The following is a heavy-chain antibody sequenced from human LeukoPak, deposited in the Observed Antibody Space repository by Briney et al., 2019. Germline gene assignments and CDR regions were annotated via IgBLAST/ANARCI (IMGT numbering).Heavy chain of an antibody. CDR2: IGGSGSDT. CDR3: ARGGGLDV. Sequence: GGSLRLSCAASGFSFDNYAMSWVRQTPGKGLEWVSAIGGSGSDTSYTDSVKGRFTISRDNSKSTLYLQMNSLRAEDTAVYFCARGGGLDVWGQGATVTVSS. D-gene: IGHD3-16*01. V-gene: IGHV3-23*01. CDR1: GFSFDNYA. J-gene: IGHJ6*02.